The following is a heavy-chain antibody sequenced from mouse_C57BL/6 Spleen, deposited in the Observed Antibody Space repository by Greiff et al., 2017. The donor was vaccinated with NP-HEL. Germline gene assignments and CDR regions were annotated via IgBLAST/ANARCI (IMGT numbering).Heavy chain of an antibody. J-gene: IGHJ4*01. D-gene: IGHD2-1*01. Sequence: VKLMESGAELVMPGASVKLSCKASGYTFTSYWMHWVKQRPGQGLEWIGEIDPSDSYTNYNQKFKGKSTLTVDKSSSTANMQLSSLTSEDSAVYYCARTLYYGNYYYAMDYWGQGTSVTVSS. CDR3: ARTLYYGNYYYAMDY. CDR1: GYTFTSYW. V-gene: IGHV1-69*01. CDR2: IDPSDSYT.